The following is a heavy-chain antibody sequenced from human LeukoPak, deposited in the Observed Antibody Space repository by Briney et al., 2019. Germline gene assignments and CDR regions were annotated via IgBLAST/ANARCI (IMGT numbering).Heavy chain of an antibody. J-gene: IGHJ4*02. CDR1: GYTFTGYY. D-gene: IGHD3-22*01. CDR3: ARDYDSSGYYSGFDY. V-gene: IGHV1-2*02. CDR2: INPNSGGT. Sequence: ASVKVSCKASGYTFTGYYMHWVRQAPGQGLEWMGWINPNSGGTNYAQKFQGRVTMTRDTSISTAYMELSRLRSDDTAVYYCARDYDSSGYYSGFDYWGQGTLVTVSP.